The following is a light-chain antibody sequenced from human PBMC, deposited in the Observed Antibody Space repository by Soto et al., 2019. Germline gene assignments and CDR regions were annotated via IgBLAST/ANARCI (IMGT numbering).Light chain of an antibody. CDR3: TSYTSPSTCWV. Sequence: QSVLIQPPSVSGSPGQSVTISCTGPSGGVGYYHRGSWYQQPPGTAPRLIIYEVNNQPSGVPDRFSGSKSGNTASLTIAGLQAEDEADYYCTSYTSPSTCWVFGGGTTLTVL. CDR1: SGGVGYYHR. V-gene: IGLV2-18*02. J-gene: IGLJ3*02. CDR2: EVN.